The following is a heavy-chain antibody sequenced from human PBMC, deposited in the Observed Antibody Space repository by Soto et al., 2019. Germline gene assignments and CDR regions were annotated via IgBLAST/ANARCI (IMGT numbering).Heavy chain of an antibody. J-gene: IGHJ4*02. D-gene: IGHD2-15*01. V-gene: IGHV1-46*01. Sequence: QVQLVQSGAEVKKPGASVKVSCKASGYIFTNHYIHWVRQAPGQGLEWMGIINPSGGSTNYLQKVQGRINHNRDKSTRKVYMGVGQPRSGDPGVYFRAGGRFQGYWWFYYDCWGQGTLVTVSS. CDR3: AGGRFQGYWWFYYDC. CDR1: GYIFTNHY. CDR2: INPSGGST.